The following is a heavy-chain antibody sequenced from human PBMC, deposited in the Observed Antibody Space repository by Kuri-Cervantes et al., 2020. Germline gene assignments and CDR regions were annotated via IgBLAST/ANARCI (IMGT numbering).Heavy chain of an antibody. V-gene: IGHV3-20*04. CDR2: INWNGDGT. J-gene: IGHJ1*01. CDR3: ARARRYNSGPPWGH. D-gene: IGHD6-19*01. Sequence: GESLKISCAAPGLTFSSYSMSWVRQVPGKGLEWVSGINWNGDGTVYAASVKGRFAISRDNAKNSLYLQVNSLRVEDTAVYYCARARRYNSGPPWGHWGQGTLVTVSS. CDR1: GLTFSSYS.